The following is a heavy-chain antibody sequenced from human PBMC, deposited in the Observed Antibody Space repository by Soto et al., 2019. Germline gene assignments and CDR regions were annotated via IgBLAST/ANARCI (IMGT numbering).Heavy chain of an antibody. CDR3: ARLPFKIFRVVINYYGMDV. D-gene: IGHD3-3*01. J-gene: IGHJ6*02. Sequence: SETLSLTCTVSGDSIRSDAHYWTWIRQPPGKGLEWIGYIYHSGSTYHNPSLKSRVSISVDTSKNQSSLKVTSVTAADTAVYYCARLPFKIFRVVINYYGMDVWGQGTTVTVSS. V-gene: IGHV4-30-4*01. CDR2: IYHSGST. CDR1: GDSIRSDAHY.